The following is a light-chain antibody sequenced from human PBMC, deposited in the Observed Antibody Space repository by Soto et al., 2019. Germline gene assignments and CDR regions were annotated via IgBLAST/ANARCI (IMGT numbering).Light chain of an antibody. V-gene: IGKV1-5*03. CDR2: EAS. CDR1: QSISDS. Sequence: DIQMTQSPSTLSASVGDRVTITCRASQSISDSLAWYQQKPGKAPKLLIHEASNLKSGVPSRFSGSGSGTEYTLTISSLQPDDFASYYCQQYNGYWTFGQGTKVEIK. J-gene: IGKJ1*01. CDR3: QQYNGYWT.